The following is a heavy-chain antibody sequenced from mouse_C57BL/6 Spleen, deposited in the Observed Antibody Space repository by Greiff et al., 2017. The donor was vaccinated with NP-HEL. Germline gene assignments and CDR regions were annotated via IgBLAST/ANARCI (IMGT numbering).Heavy chain of an antibody. Sequence: DVQLQESGPGLVKPSQSLSLTCSVTGYSITSGYYWNWIRQFPGNKLEWMGYISYDGSNNYNPSLKNRISITRDTSKNQFFLKLNSVTTEDTATYYCARGTTVVGCDYWGQGTTLTVSS. CDR1: GYSITSGYY. V-gene: IGHV3-6*01. CDR2: ISYDGSN. CDR3: ARGTTVVGCDY. J-gene: IGHJ2*01. D-gene: IGHD1-1*01.